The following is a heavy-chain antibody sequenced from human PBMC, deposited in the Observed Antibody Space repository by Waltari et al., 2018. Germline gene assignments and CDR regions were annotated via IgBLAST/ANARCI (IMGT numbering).Heavy chain of an antibody. CDR2: ISGDGEDT. CDR1: GLTFDNYA. Sequence: EVQLLESGGALVQPGGSLRLCCAASGLTFDNYAMTWVRQRPGKGLEWVSVISGDGEDTHYAAPVKGRFTISRDNSKKKLYLQMNSLRDEDTAIYYCNAGYGADWGRGTLVTVSS. V-gene: IGHV3-23*01. J-gene: IGHJ4*02. D-gene: IGHD5-18*01. CDR3: NAGYGAD.